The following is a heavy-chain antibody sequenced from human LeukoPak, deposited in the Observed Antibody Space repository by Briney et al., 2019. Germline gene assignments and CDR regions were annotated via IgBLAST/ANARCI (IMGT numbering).Heavy chain of an antibody. CDR3: AREHMVRGVSDY. V-gene: IGHV3-21*01. D-gene: IGHD3-10*01. CDR1: GFTFSSYS. CDR2: ISSSSSYI. Sequence: GGSLRLSCAASGFTFSSYSMNWVRQAPGKGLEWVSSISSSSSYIYYADSVKGRFTISRDNAKNSLYLQMNSLRAEDTAVYYCAREHMVRGVSDYWGQGTLVTVSS. J-gene: IGHJ4*02.